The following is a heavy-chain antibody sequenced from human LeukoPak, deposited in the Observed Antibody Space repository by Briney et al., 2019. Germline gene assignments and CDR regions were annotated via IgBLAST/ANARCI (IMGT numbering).Heavy chain of an antibody. D-gene: IGHD2-21*01. CDR2: MNPNSGNT. Sequence: ASVKVSCKASGYTFTSYDINWVRQATGQGLEWMGWMNPNSGNTGYAQKFQGRVTMTRNTSISTTYMELSSLRSEDTAVYYCARGLLVHKRHYYYYYMDVWGKGTTVTVSS. CDR3: ARGLLVHKRHYYYYYMDV. J-gene: IGHJ6*03. CDR1: GYTFTSYD. V-gene: IGHV1-8*01.